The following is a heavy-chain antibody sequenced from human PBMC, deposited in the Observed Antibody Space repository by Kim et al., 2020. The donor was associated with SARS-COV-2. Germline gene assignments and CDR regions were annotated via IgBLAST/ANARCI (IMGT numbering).Heavy chain of an antibody. Sequence: GGSLRLSCATSGFTSSLYSMNWVRQAPGKGLEWVSHISDSSSTTKYADSVKGRFTISRDNTKNSLYLQINSLRAEDTAVYYCVRENYWAFDIWGQGTMVT. CDR1: GFTSSLYS. CDR3: VRENYWAFDI. V-gene: IGHV3-48*04. J-gene: IGHJ3*02. CDR2: ISDSSSTT. D-gene: IGHD1-7*01.